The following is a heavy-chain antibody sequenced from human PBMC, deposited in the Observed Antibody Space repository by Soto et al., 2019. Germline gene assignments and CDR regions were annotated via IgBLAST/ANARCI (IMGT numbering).Heavy chain of an antibody. D-gene: IGHD3-16*01. Sequence: QVQLVQSGAEVKKPGASVKVSCKASGYTFTSYGISWVRQAPGQGLEWMGWINPYNGNTNYAQKLQGRVTMTTYTSTNTTFLVLRSLRSDDTPVYYSARDWFGIDYWGQGTLVTVSS. J-gene: IGHJ4*02. CDR1: GYTFTSYG. CDR2: INPYNGNT. CDR3: ARDWFGIDY. V-gene: IGHV1-18*01.